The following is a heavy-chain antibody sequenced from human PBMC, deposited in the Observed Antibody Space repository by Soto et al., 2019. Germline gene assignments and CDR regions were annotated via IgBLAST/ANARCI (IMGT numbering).Heavy chain of an antibody. V-gene: IGHV6-1*01. CDR1: GDSVSGNSAA. CDR2: TYYRSRWYN. CDR3: AGTTSHHWLYMDV. Sequence: SQTLSLTCAISGDSVSGNSAAWNWIRLSPSRGLEWLARTYYRSRWYNDYAVSMRSQITVNADTSKNQFSLQLTSVTPEDTAIYYCAGTTSHHWLYMDVWGRGTTITVSS. D-gene: IGHD1-1*01. J-gene: IGHJ6*03.